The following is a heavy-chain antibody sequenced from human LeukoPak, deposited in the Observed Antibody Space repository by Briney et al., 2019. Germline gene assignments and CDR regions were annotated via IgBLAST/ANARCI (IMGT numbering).Heavy chain of an antibody. Sequence: SETLSLTCTVSGGSLSGYYWSWIRQPPGKGLEWIGEINHSGSTNYNPSLKSRVTISVDTSKNQFSLKLSSVTAADTAVYYCARGPVKSIAARVPFFDYWGQGTLVTVSS. J-gene: IGHJ4*02. CDR2: INHSGST. CDR1: GGSLSGYY. D-gene: IGHD6-6*01. CDR3: ARGPVKSIAARVPFFDY. V-gene: IGHV4-34*01.